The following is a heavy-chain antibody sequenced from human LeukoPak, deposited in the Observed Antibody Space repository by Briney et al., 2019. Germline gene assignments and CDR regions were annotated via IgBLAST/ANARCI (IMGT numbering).Heavy chain of an antibody. CDR3: ARDGRYCSSTSCYFDY. D-gene: IGHD2-2*01. V-gene: IGHV3-11*04. J-gene: IGHJ4*02. CDR1: GFTFSDYY. Sequence: PGGSLRLSCAASGFTFSDYYMSWIRQAPGKGLEWVSYISSSGSTIYYADSVKGRFTISRDNAKNSLYLQMNSLRAEDTAVYYCARDGRYCSSTSCYFDYWGQGTLVTVSS. CDR2: ISSSGSTI.